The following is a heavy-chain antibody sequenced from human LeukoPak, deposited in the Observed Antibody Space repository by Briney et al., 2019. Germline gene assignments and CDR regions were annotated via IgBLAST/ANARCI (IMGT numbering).Heavy chain of an antibody. CDR1: GGSFSGNY. J-gene: IGHJ4*02. CDR3: ARSLRGYRFATDY. CDR2: ISHSGRT. D-gene: IGHD5-18*01. V-gene: IGHV4-34*01. Sequence: SETLSLTCAVYGGSFSGNYWSWIRQPPGKGLEWIGEISHSGRTNYSPSLKSRVTISVDTSKNQFSLTLSSVTAADTAVYYCARSLRGYRFATDYWGQGTLVTVSS.